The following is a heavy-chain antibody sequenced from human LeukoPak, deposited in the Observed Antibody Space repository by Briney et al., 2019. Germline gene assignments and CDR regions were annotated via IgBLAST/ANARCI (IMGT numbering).Heavy chain of an antibody. CDR1: GFSFSGYG. CDR3: TKGDPYSGDT. J-gene: IGHJ5*02. V-gene: IGHV3-23*01. Sequence: GGSLRLSCAASGFSFSGYGMHWVRQAPGKGLEWVSASTGSGGTTYYADTVMGRFTISRDNSKNTLYLQMNNLRVEDTAVYYCTKGDPYSGDTWGQGTLLTVSS. CDR2: STGSGGTT. D-gene: IGHD1-26*01.